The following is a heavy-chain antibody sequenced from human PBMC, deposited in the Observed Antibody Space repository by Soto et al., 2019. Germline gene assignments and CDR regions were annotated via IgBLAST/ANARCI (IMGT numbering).Heavy chain of an antibody. V-gene: IGHV1-8*01. Sequence: GASVKVSCKASGYTFANYDINWVRQATGQGLEWMGWMNPNSGNTGYAQKFQGRVTMTRNTSISTAYMELSSLRSEDTAVYYCARAPYCSGGSCPFDYWGQGTLVTVSS. CDR1: GYTFANYD. CDR3: ARAPYCSGGSCPFDY. J-gene: IGHJ4*02. CDR2: MNPNSGNT. D-gene: IGHD2-15*01.